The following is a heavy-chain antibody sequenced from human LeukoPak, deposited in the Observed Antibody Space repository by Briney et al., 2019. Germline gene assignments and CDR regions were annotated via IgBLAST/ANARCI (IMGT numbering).Heavy chain of an antibody. J-gene: IGHJ4*02. D-gene: IGHD1-26*01. CDR3: ATGGREELLYVGFDY. CDR2: FDPEDGET. Sequence: ASVKVSCKVSGYTLTELSMHWVRQAPGKGLEWMGGFDPEDGETIYAQKFQGRVTMTEDTFTDTAYMELSSLRSEDTAVYYCATGGREELLYVGFDYWGQGTLVTVSS. CDR1: GYTLTELS. V-gene: IGHV1-24*01.